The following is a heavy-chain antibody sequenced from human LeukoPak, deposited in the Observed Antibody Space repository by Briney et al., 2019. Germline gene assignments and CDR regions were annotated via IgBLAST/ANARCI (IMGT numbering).Heavy chain of an antibody. Sequence: GESLRLSCLVSGFSFSSYGMHWVRQAPGKGLEWVAVIWYDGSNKYYADSVKGRFTISRDNSKNTLYLQMNSLRAEDTAVYYCARDPTGATTGLLGYWGQGTLVTVSS. CDR3: ARDPTGATTGLLGY. V-gene: IGHV3-33*08. J-gene: IGHJ4*02. CDR1: GFSFSSYG. D-gene: IGHD1-26*01. CDR2: IWYDGSNK.